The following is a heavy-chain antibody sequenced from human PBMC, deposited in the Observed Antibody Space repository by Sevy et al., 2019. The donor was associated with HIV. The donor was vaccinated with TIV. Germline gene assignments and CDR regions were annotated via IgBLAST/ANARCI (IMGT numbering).Heavy chain of an antibody. CDR2: IQYDGSNK. V-gene: IGHV3-30*02. CDR3: VREGGGEGGDH. CDR1: GFSFSSYG. J-gene: IGHJ4*02. D-gene: IGHD2-21*01. Sequence: GGSLRLSCAASGFSFSSYGMHWVRQAPGKGLEWMSYIQYDGSNKDYADSVRGRFTISRDNSKNTLYLQMNSLRVEDTAVFYCVREGGGEGGDHWGQGTLVTVSS.